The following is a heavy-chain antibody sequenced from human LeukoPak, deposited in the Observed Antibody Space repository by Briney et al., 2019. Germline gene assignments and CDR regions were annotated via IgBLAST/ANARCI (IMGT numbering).Heavy chain of an antibody. Sequence: PSETLSLTCAVYGGSFSGYYWSWIRQHPGKGLEWIGYIYYSGSTYYNPSLKSRVTISVDTSKNQFSLKLSSVTAADTAVYYCARGMDPYSSSTDWGQGTLVTVSS. CDR1: GGSFSGYY. CDR3: ARGMDPYSSSTD. D-gene: IGHD6-13*01. V-gene: IGHV4-31*11. CDR2: IYYSGST. J-gene: IGHJ4*02.